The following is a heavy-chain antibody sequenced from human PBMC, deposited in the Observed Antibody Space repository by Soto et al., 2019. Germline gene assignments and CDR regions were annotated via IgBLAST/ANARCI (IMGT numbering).Heavy chain of an antibody. CDR3: ARDRACNRYDY. Sequence: GSLRLSCGASGSTFSSSWMTWVRQAPGKGLEWVANINLDGSERNYVDSVKGRFTISRDNAKNLLYLQMNSLRAEDTAVYYCARDRACNRYDYWSQGTLVTVSS. J-gene: IGHJ4*02. V-gene: IGHV3-7*05. CDR1: GSTFSSSW. CDR2: INLDGSER.